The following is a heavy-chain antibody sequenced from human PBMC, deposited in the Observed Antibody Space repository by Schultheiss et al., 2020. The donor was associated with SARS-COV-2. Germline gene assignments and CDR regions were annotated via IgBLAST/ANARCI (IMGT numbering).Heavy chain of an antibody. CDR2: ISYDGSNK. D-gene: IGHD3-22*01. V-gene: IGHV3-30*18. Sequence: GGSLRLSCAASGFTFSSYAMSWVRQAPGKGLEWVAVISYDGSNKYYANSVKGRFTISRDNSKNTLFLQMNSLRAEDTAVYYCAKDHFDSSRYYYYGMDVWGQGTTVTVSS. J-gene: IGHJ6*02. CDR3: AKDHFDSSRYYYYGMDV. CDR1: GFTFSSYA.